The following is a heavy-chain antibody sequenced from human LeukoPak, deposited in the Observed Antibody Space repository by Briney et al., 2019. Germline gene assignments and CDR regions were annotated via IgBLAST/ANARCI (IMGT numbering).Heavy chain of an antibody. Sequence: SGGSLRLSCAASGFTFSSYWMQWVRQAPGKGLLWVSRINSDGSSTGYADSVEGRFTISRDNAKNSLYLQMISLRAEDTAVYYCARDWFRGIISGLIWGQGALVTVSS. J-gene: IGHJ4*02. CDR1: GFTFSSYW. CDR2: INSDGSST. CDR3: ARDWFRGIISGLI. V-gene: IGHV3-74*01. D-gene: IGHD3-10*01.